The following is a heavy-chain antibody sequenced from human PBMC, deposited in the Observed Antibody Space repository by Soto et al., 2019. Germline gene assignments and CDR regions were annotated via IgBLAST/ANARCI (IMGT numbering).Heavy chain of an antibody. V-gene: IGHV4-34*01. J-gene: IGHJ6*02. CDR1: GGSFSGYY. CDR3: ARGGRPLWELLRPRLDYGMDV. CDR2: INHSGST. Sequence: SETLSLTCAVYGGSFSGYYWSWIRQPPGKGLEWIGEINHSGSTNYNPSLKSRVTISVDTSKNQFSLKLSSVTAADTAVYYCARGGRPLWELLRPRLDYGMDVWGQGTTVTVSS. D-gene: IGHD1-26*01.